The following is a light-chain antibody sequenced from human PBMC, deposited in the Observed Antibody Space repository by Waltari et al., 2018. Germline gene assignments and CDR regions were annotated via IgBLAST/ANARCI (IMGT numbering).Light chain of an antibody. J-gene: IGKJ4*01. Sequence: EIVLTQSPATLSLSPGQRAALSCRASQDVNDYLAWYQQKPGQPPRLLIYDASKRATCIPARFSGSGSGTDFTLTISTLEPEDFGVYYCQQRYAFGGGTKVEI. CDR1: QDVNDY. CDR3: QQRYA. V-gene: IGKV3-11*01. CDR2: DAS.